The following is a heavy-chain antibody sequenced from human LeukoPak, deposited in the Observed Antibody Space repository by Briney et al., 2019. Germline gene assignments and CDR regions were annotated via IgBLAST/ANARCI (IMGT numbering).Heavy chain of an antibody. V-gene: IGHV3-30*18. D-gene: IGHD2-2*01. J-gene: IGHJ6*04. CDR2: ISYDGSNK. CDR3: AKDDIVVVPAAYYYYYYYGMDV. CDR1: GFTFSSYG. Sequence: GGSLRLSCAASGFTFSSYGMHWVRQAPGKGLEWVAVISYDGSNKYYADSVKGRFTISRDNSKNTLYLQMNSLRAEDTAVYYCAKDDIVVVPAAYYYYYYYGMDVWAKGPRSPSPQ.